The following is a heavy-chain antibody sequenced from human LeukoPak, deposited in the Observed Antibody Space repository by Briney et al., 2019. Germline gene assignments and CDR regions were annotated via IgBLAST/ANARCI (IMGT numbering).Heavy chain of an antibody. Sequence: GGSLRPSWTTSGFPFGDYAMSLVRQAAGKGLEWVGFIRRKGYGGITEYAASVKGRFTISRDDSKSIAYLQMNTLKTEDTAVYYCAREAEMTTIYYFDYWGQGTLVTVSS. V-gene: IGHV3-49*04. D-gene: IGHD5-24*01. CDR1: GFPFGDYA. CDR2: IRRKGYGGIT. CDR3: AREAEMTTIYYFDY. J-gene: IGHJ4*02.